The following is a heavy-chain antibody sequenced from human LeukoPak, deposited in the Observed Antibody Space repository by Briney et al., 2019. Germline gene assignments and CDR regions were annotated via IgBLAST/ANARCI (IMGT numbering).Heavy chain of an antibody. J-gene: IGHJ4*02. CDR1: GYSISSGYY. CDR2: IYHSGST. V-gene: IGHV4-38-2*02. D-gene: IGHD6-19*01. CDR3: ARVHSSGWYG. Sequence: SETLSLTCTVSGYSISSGYYWGWIRQPPGKGLEWIGEIYHSGSTNYNPSLKSRVTISVDKSKNQFSLKLSSVTAADTAVYYCARVHSSGWYGWGQGTLVTVSS.